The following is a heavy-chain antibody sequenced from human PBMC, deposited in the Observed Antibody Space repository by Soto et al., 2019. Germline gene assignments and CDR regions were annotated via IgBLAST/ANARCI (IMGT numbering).Heavy chain of an antibody. J-gene: IGHJ4*02. Sequence: PGGSLRLSCAASGFPFGSYAMSWGRQAPGKGLEWISGISGGGHGTNYADSVKGRFTISRDNSRNTLYLQMNSLRVEDTAVYYCAKDPRLQLGFWGQGTLVTVSS. CDR1: GFPFGSYA. D-gene: IGHD1-1*01. CDR3: AKDPRLQLGF. CDR2: ISGGGHGT. V-gene: IGHV3-23*01.